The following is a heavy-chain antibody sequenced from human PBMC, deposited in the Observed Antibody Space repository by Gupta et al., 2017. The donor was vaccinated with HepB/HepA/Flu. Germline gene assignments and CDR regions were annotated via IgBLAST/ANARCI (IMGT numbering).Heavy chain of an antibody. CDR2: IIPIFGTT. V-gene: IGHV1-69*01. J-gene: IGHJ6*03. D-gene: IGHD2-2*01. Sequence: QVQLVQSGAEVKKPGSSVNVSCTAPGGTFSIYAFSWVRQAPGQGLEWMGGIIPIFGTTNYEQKFQGRVTITADDSTNTASMELSSLRSEDTAVYYCTRLSCSGASCSRLGSYYMDVWGKGTTVTVSS. CDR1: GGTFSIYA. CDR3: TRLSCSGASCSRLGSYYMDV.